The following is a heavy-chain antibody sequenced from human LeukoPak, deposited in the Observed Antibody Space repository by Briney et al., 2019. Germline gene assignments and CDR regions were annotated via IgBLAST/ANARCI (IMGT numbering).Heavy chain of an antibody. Sequence: GGSLRLSCAASGFTFSSYWMHWVRQAPGKGLVWVSRINSDGSSISYADSVKGRFTISRDNAKNTLYLQMNSLRAEDTAVYYCAREARGTGIYYFDYWGQGTLVTVSS. CDR2: INSDGSSI. D-gene: IGHD1-1*01. J-gene: IGHJ4*02. CDR1: GFTFSSYW. CDR3: AREARGTGIYYFDY. V-gene: IGHV3-74*01.